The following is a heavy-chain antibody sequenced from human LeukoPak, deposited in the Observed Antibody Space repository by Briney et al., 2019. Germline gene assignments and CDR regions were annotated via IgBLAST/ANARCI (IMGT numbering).Heavy chain of an antibody. D-gene: IGHD3-9*01. CDR3: ARNLRGAAFDI. Sequence: GASVTVSCMASVYTFTSYGISWVRQAPGQGLEWMGWISAYNGNTNYAQKLQGRVTMTTDTSTSTAYMELRSLRSDDTAVYYCARNLRGAAFDIWGQGTMVTVSS. CDR1: VYTFTSYG. V-gene: IGHV1-18*01. J-gene: IGHJ3*02. CDR2: ISAYNGNT.